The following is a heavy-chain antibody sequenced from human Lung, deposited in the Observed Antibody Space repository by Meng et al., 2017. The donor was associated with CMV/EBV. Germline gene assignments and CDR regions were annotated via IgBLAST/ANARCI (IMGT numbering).Heavy chain of an antibody. CDR2: IKSDTDGGTT. CDR1: GFTFSDAW. Sequence: GESXKISCAASGFTFSDAWMTWVRQPPGKGLEWLGRIKSDTDGGTTDYAAPLKGRFTISRDDSKNTLFLQMNSLKTEDTAMYYCTTDTSGGYSDDIWGQGTFVTVSS. CDR3: TTDTSGGYSDDI. J-gene: IGHJ3*02. V-gene: IGHV3-15*01. D-gene: IGHD3-10*01.